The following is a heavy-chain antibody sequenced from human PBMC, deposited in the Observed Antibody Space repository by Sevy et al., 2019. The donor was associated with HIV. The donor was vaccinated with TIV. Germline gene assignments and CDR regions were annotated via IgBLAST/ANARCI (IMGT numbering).Heavy chain of an antibody. CDR2: IKSKTNGGTI. J-gene: IGHJ4*02. D-gene: IGHD6-19*01. CDR3: TTDLSSGSYKIY. Sequence: GGSLRLSCAASGFTFTNAWMSWVRQAPGKGLEWVGRIKSKTNGGTIDYAAPVKGRFTISRDDSKNTVFLQMNSLKIEDTAMYYCTTDLSSGSYKIYWGQGTPVTVSP. V-gene: IGHV3-15*01. CDR1: GFTFTNAW.